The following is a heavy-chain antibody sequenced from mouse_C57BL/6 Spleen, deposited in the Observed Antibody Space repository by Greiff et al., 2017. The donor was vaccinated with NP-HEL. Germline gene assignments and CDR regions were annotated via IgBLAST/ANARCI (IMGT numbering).Heavy chain of an antibody. CDR3: ARGGYGSSLVFDY. Sequence: EVKLVESGPGLVKPSQSLSLTCSVTGYSITSGYYWNWIRQFPGNKLEWMGYISYDGSNNYNPSLKNRISITRDTSKNQFFLKLNSVTTEDTATYYCARGGYGSSLVFDYWGQGTTLTVSS. CDR1: GYSITSGYY. D-gene: IGHD1-1*01. V-gene: IGHV3-6*01. CDR2: ISYDGSN. J-gene: IGHJ2*01.